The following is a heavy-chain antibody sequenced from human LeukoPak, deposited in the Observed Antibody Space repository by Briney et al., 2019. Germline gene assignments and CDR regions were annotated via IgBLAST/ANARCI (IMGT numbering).Heavy chain of an antibody. CDR3: ARGAHGSGSYYLSYYYGMDV. D-gene: IGHD3-10*01. Sequence: ASVKVSCKAPGYTFTSYDINWVRQATGQGLEWMGWMNPNSGNTGYAQKFQGRVTMTRNTSISTAYMELSSLRSEDTAVYYCARGAHGSGSYYLSYYYGMDVWGQGTTVTVSS. J-gene: IGHJ6*02. V-gene: IGHV1-8*01. CDR1: GYTFTSYD. CDR2: MNPNSGNT.